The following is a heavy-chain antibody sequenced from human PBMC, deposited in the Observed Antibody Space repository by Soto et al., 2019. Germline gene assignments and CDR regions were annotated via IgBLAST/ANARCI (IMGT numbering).Heavy chain of an antibody. CDR2: ISGSGGST. Sequence: EVQLLESGGGLVQPGGSLRLSCAASGFTFSSYAMSWVRQAPGKGLEWVSAISGSGGSTYYADSVKGRFTISRDNSKNTLYLQMNSLRAEDTAVYYCAKVPPPLWFGDRTSPRDYWGQGTLVTVSS. CDR3: AKVPPPLWFGDRTSPRDY. V-gene: IGHV3-23*01. D-gene: IGHD3-10*01. CDR1: GFTFSSYA. J-gene: IGHJ4*02.